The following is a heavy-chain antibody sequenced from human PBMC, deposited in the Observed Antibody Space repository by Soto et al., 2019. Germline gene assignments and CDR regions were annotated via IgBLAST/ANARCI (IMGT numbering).Heavy chain of an antibody. CDR2: IIPIFGTA. D-gene: IGHD6-13*01. CDR3: AGAGYSIAAARNPFDY. Sequence: SVKVSCKASGGTFSSYAISWVRQAPGQGLEWMGGIIPIFGTANYAQKFQGRVTITADKSTSTAYMELSSLRSEDTAVYYCAGAGYSIAAARNPFDYWGQGTLVTVSS. CDR1: GGTFSSYA. V-gene: IGHV1-69*06. J-gene: IGHJ4*02.